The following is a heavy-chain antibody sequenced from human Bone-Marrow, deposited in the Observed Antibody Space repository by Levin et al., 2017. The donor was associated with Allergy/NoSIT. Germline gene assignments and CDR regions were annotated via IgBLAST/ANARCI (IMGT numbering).Heavy chain of an antibody. D-gene: IGHD5-18*01. Sequence: GSLRLSCTVSGGSISSYYWSWIRQPPGKGLEWIGYIYYSGSTNYNPSLKSRVTISVDTSKNQFSLKLSSVTAADTAVYYCARDNSDPLDTASWFDPWGQGTLVTVSS. V-gene: IGHV4-59*01. CDR3: ARDNSDPLDTASWFDP. CDR2: IYYSGST. CDR1: GGSISSYY. J-gene: IGHJ5*02.